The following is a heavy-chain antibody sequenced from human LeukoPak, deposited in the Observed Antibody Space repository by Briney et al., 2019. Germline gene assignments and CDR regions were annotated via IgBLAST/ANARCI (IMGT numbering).Heavy chain of an antibody. CDR1: GFTFSSYG. CDR2: IWYDGSNK. CDR3: AKDGLRRSNWFDP. V-gene: IGHV3-33*06. Sequence: GGSLRLSCAASGFTFSSYGMHWVRQAPGKGLEWVAVIWYDGSNKYYADSVKGRFTISRDNSKNTLYLQMNSLRAEDTAVYYCAKDGLRRSNWFDPWGQGTLVTVSS. J-gene: IGHJ5*02.